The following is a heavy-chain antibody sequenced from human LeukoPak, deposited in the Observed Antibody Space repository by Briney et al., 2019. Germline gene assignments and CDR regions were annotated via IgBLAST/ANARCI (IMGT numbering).Heavy chain of an antibody. CDR2: TSYSGST. J-gene: IGHJ4*02. CDR1: GGSISRSSYY. V-gene: IGHV4-39*01. D-gene: IGHD7-27*01. Sequence: RSGTLSLTCTVSGGSISRSSYYWGWIRQPPGKGLEWIGNTSYSGSTYYNPSLKSRVTISVDTSKNQYSLNLRSVTAADTAVYYCARRSANWGSKAFDYWGQGTLVTVS. CDR3: ARRSANWGSKAFDY.